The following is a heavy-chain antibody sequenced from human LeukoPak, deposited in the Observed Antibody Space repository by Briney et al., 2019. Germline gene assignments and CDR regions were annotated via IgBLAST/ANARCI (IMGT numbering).Heavy chain of an antibody. Sequence: ASVKVSCKASGYTFNSYDINWVRQATGQGLEWMGWMNPNSGGTNYAQKFQGRVTMTRDTSISTAYMELSRLRSDDTAVYYCARAVQLLWFGPNWFDPWGQGTLVTVSS. D-gene: IGHD3-10*01. V-gene: IGHV1-2*02. CDR1: GYTFNSYD. J-gene: IGHJ5*02. CDR2: MNPNSGGT. CDR3: ARAVQLLWFGPNWFDP.